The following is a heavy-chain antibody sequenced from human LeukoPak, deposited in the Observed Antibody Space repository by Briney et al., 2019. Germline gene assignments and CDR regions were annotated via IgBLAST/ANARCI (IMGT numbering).Heavy chain of an antibody. D-gene: IGHD4-23*01. J-gene: IGHJ4*02. Sequence: GGPLRLSCAASGFTFSSYSMNWVRQAPGKGLEWVSSISSSSSYIYYADSVKGRFTISRDNAKNSLYLQMNSLRAEDTAVYYCARDIATTVASVDYWGQGTLVTVSS. CDR3: ARDIATTVASVDY. V-gene: IGHV3-21*01. CDR1: GFTFSSYS. CDR2: ISSSSSYI.